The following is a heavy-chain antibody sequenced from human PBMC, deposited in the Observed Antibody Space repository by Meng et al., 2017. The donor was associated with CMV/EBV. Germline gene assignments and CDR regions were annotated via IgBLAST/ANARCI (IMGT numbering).Heavy chain of an antibody. CDR2: VSGYNGGT. CDR1: GYMFNSYG. J-gene: IGHJ3*02. CDR3: ARGVGATLGRAFDI. V-gene: IGHV1-18*01. D-gene: IGHD1-26*01. Sequence: ASVKVSCKASGYMFNSYGVTWVRRAPGQGLEWVGWVSGYNGGTHYAQKFQGRVTMTADTSTTTAYMDLRSLRDDDTAVYYCARGVGATLGRAFDIWGQGTVVTVSS.